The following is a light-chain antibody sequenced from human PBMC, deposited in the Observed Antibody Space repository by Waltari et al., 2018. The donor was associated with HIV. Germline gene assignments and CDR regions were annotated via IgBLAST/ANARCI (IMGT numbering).Light chain of an antibody. V-gene: IGLV3-9*01. CDR1: NITFIN. Sequence: SYDLTQAGSVSVVLGQTARTTYGGDNITFINVHWYQQTPGQAPLLVMYQDKNRPPGTPERFSGSTARYAATLVTAGAQAREEAAYFCQVRAGSAVGFGPGTEHTVL. J-gene: IGLJ1*01. CDR2: QDK. CDR3: QVRAGSAVG.